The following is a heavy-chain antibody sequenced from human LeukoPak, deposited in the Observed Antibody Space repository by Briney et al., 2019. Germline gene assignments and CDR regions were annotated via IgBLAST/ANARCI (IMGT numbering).Heavy chain of an antibody. CDR1: GFTFSSYG. V-gene: IGHV3-23*01. D-gene: IGHD6-13*01. CDR2: ISGSGGST. CDR3: AKELTGYSSSWYKSPNDY. Sequence: GGSLRLSCAASGFTFSSYGMSWVRQAPGKGLEWVSAISGSGGSTYYADSVKGRFTISRDNSKNTLYLQMNSLRAEDTAVYYCAKELTGYSSSWYKSPNDYWGQGTLVTVSS. J-gene: IGHJ4*02.